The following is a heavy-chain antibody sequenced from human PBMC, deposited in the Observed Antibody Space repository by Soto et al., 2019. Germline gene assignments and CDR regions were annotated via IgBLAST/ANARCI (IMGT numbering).Heavy chain of an antibody. V-gene: IGHV3-23*01. CDR3: ARSKPAILGGPGSTVDI. Sequence: EVQLLESGGGLVQPGGSLRLSCAASGFTLSSYAVSWVRQAPGKGLKWVSAFSGSFSTTYLADSVRGRFAISSDRSKNMLYLEMNNLRAEDTALYFCARSKPAILGGPGSTVDIWGQGTMVTVSS. J-gene: IGHJ3*02. D-gene: IGHD1-26*01. CDR2: FSGSFSTT. CDR1: GFTLSSYA.